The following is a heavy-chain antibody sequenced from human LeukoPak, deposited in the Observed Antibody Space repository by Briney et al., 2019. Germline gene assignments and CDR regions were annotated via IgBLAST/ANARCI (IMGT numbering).Heavy chain of an antibody. D-gene: IGHD3-3*01. CDR2: XXXXXSEK. Sequence: GGSLRLSCAASGFTFSRYWMSWVRQAPGKGLEWVAXXXXXXSEKYYVDSVKGRFTISRDNAKNSLYLQMNSLRAEDTAVYYCARTDDFWSGYGFYYYMNVWGKGTTVTVSS. CDR3: ARTDDFWSGYGFYYYMNV. J-gene: IGHJ6*03. CDR1: GFTFSRYW. V-gene: IGHV3-7*01.